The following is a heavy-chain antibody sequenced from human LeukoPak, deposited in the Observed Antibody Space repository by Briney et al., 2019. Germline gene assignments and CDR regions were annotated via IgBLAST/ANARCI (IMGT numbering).Heavy chain of an antibody. Sequence: PGGSLGLSCAASGFTFSSYWMSWVRQAPGKGLEWVANIKQDGSEKYYVDSVKGRFTISRDNAKNSLYLQMNSLRAEDTAVYYCARDRDSSGWIPTFDYWGQGTLVTVSS. V-gene: IGHV3-7*01. J-gene: IGHJ4*02. CDR2: IKQDGSEK. D-gene: IGHD6-19*01. CDR3: ARDRDSSGWIPTFDY. CDR1: GFTFSSYW.